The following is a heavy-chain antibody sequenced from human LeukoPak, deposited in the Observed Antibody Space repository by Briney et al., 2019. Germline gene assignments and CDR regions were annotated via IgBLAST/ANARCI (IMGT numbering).Heavy chain of an antibody. V-gene: IGHV3-7*03. CDR3: ARGRKIVVVMGGFFDY. J-gene: IGHJ4*02. CDR1: GFIFSSYW. Sequence: GGSLRLSCAASGFIFSSYWMSWVRQAPGKGLEWVANIKQDGSEKYYVDSVKGRFTISRDNARNSLYLQMDSLRVEDTAVYYCARGRKIVVVMGGFFDYWGQGTLVTVSS. CDR2: IKQDGSEK. D-gene: IGHD3-22*01.